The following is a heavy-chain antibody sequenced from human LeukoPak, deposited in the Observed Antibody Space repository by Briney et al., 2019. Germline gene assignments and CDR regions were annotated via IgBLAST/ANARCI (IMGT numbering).Heavy chain of an antibody. D-gene: IGHD3-9*01. CDR2: TYYSAST. V-gene: IGHV4-39*01. CDR3: ARLSKGRYFDYIFDH. J-gene: IGHJ4*02. Sequence: PSETLSLTCTVSGGSVSSYEYYWGWIRQPPGKGLEWIGNTYYSASTYYNPSLKSRLTMSVDTSKNQFSLKMSSVTAADTAVYYCARLSKGRYFDYIFDHWGQGALVTVSS. CDR1: GGSVSSYEYY.